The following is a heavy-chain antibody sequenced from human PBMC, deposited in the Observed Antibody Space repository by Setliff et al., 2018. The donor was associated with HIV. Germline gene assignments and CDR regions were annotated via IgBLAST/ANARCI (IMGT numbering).Heavy chain of an antibody. J-gene: IGHJ4*02. CDR3: ARTLRAAAMGYFDY. V-gene: IGHV4-4*02. Sequence: PSETLSLTCAVSGDSISSSNWWSWVRQSPGKGLEWIGKIYHSGSTNYNPSLKSRVTISVDKSKNQFSLKLTSVTAADTAVYYCARTLRAAAMGYFDYWGQGTLVTVSS. D-gene: IGHD5-18*01. CDR2: IYHSGST. CDR1: GDSISSSNW.